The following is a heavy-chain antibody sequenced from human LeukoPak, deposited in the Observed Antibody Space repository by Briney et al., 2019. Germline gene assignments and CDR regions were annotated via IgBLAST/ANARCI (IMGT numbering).Heavy chain of an antibody. V-gene: IGHV1-46*01. CDR2: INPSGGST. D-gene: IGHD4-17*01. CDR1: GYTFTSYY. CDR3: ARVGTTVTSHGWFDP. J-gene: IGHJ5*02. Sequence: ASVKVSCKASGYTFTSYYMHWVRQAPGQGLEWMGIINPSGGSTSYAQKFQGRVTMTRDTSISTAYMELSRLRSDDTAVYYCARVGTTVTSHGWFDPWGQGTQVTVSS.